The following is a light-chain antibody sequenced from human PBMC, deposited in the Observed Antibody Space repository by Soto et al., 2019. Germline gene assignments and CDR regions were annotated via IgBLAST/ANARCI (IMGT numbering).Light chain of an antibody. CDR2: EVS. CDR1: SSDIGGYNY. CDR3: TSYAGSNNLV. J-gene: IGLJ3*02. Sequence: QSAPTQPPSASGSPGQSVTISCTGTSSDIGGYNYVSWYQQHPGKAPKLIIYEVSKRPSGVPDRFSGSKSGNTASLTVSGLQAEDEADYYCTSYAGSNNLVFAGGTKLTVL. V-gene: IGLV2-8*01.